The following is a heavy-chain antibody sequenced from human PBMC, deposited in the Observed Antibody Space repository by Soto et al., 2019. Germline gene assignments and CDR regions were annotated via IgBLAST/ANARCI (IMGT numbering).Heavy chain of an antibody. J-gene: IGHJ5*02. CDR3: ARERSSTSYNWFDP. CDR2: IYYSGST. Sequence: TLSLTCTVSGGSISSGGYYWSWIRQHPGKGLEWIGYIYYSGSTYYNPSLKSRVTISVDTSKNQFSLKLSSVTAADTAVYYCARERSSTSYNWFDPWGQGTLVTVSS. D-gene: IGHD2-2*01. CDR1: GGSISSGGYY. V-gene: IGHV4-31*03.